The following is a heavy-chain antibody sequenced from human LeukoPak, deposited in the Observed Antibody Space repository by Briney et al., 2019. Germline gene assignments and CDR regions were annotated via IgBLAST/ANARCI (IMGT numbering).Heavy chain of an antibody. J-gene: IGHJ4*02. CDR2: IIPIFGTA. D-gene: IGHD1-26*01. CDR1: GGTFGSYA. CDR3: ARPTNSEGAFDY. Sequence: SVKVSCKASGGTFGSYAISWVRQAPGQGLEWMGRIIPIFGTANYAQKFQGRVTITTDESTSTAYMELSSLRSEDTAVYYCARPTNSEGAFDYWGQGTLVTVSS. V-gene: IGHV1-69*05.